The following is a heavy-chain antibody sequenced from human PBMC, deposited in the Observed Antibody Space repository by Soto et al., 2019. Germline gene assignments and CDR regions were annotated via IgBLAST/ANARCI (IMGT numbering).Heavy chain of an antibody. J-gene: IGHJ4*02. D-gene: IGHD3-10*01. CDR3: ARDRDDYGSGNYYNRIDF. Sequence: QVQLVQCGAEVKKPGSSVKVSCKASGGIFSTYAISWLRQAPGQGLEWMGGIIPIFGTPNYAQRFQGRVTITADESTSTAYMELSRLRSEDTAVHYCARDRDDYGSGNYYNRIDFWGQGTLVTVSS. CDR1: GGIFSTYA. V-gene: IGHV1-69*01. CDR2: IIPIFGTP.